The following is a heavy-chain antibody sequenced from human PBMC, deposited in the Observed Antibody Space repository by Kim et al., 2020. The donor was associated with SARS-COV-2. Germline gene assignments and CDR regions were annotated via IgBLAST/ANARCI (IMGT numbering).Heavy chain of an antibody. Sequence: GGSLRLSCAASGFTFSSYGMHWVRQAPGKGLEWVAVISYDGSNKYYADSVKGRFTISRDNSKNTLYLQMNSLRAEDTAVYYCAKMGGSGSSDDYWGQGTLVTVSS. V-gene: IGHV3-30*18. CDR1: GFTFSSYG. J-gene: IGHJ4*02. CDR3: AKMGGSGSSDDY. CDR2: ISYDGSNK. D-gene: IGHD3-10*01.